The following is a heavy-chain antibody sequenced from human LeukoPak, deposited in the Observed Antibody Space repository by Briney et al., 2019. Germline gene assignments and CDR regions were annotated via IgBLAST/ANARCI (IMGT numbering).Heavy chain of an antibody. J-gene: IGHJ6*02. CDR3: AKALAAAGHDYYYYYGMDV. V-gene: IGHV3-30*18. Sequence: PGGSLRLSCAASGFTFSSYGMHWVRQAPGKGLEWVAVISYDGSNKYYADSVKGRFTISRDNSKNTLYLQMNSLRAEGTAVYYCAKALAAAGHDYYYYYGMDVWGQGTTVTVSS. CDR2: ISYDGSNK. CDR1: GFTFSSYG. D-gene: IGHD6-13*01.